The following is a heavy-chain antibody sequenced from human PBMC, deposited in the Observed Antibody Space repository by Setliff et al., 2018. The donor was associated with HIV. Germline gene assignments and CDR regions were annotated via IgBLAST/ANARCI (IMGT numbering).Heavy chain of an antibody. CDR1: GYSISSGYY. J-gene: IGHJ4*02. V-gene: IGHV4-38-2*01. CDR2: IYHSGST. CDR3: ARQNLAATGFYLDY. D-gene: IGHD6-13*01. Sequence: SETLSLTCAVSGYSISSGYYWGWIRQPPGKGLEWIGSIYHSGSTYYNPSLKSRVTISIDTSKNQFSLKLSSVTAADTAVYYCARQNLAATGFYLDYWGQGTLVTVSS.